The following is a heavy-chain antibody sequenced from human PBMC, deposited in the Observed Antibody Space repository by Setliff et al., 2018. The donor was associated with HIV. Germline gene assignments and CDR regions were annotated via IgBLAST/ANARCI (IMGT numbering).Heavy chain of an antibody. CDR2: INHSGST. V-gene: IGHV4-34*01. CDR1: GGSFSEYY. Sequence: SETLSLTCAVYGGSFSEYYWSWIRQSPGKGLEWIGEINHSGSTHYNPPLKSRATISVDTSKNQFSLNLSSVTAADTAVYYCASRAGGDFWGQGTMVTVSS. CDR3: ASRAGGDF. D-gene: IGHD3-10*01. J-gene: IGHJ3*01.